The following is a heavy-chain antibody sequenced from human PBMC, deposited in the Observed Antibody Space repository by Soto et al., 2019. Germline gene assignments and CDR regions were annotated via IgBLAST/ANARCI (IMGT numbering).Heavy chain of an antibody. CDR1: GFSFSSFW. CDR2: IKEDGSEK. Sequence: EVQLVESGGGLVQPGGSQRLSCAASGFSFSSFWMSWVRQAPGKGLEWVAAIKEDGSEKNYVDSVRGRFTISRENAKNSLYLQMNSLRAYDTAVYYCARDVIWGQGSLVTVSS. CDR3: ARDVI. V-gene: IGHV3-7*05. J-gene: IGHJ4*02.